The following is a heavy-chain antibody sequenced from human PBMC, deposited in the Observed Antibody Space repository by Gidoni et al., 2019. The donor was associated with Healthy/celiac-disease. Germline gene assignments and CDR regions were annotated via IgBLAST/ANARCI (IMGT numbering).Heavy chain of an antibody. CDR3: ARGEGVSRYYDSSGYYQDAFDI. V-gene: IGHV5-51*01. CDR2: IYPGDSDT. Sequence: EVQLVQSGAEVKKPGESLKISCTGSGYSFTSYWIGWVRQMPGKGLEWMGIIYPGDSDTRYSPSFQGQVTISADKSISTAYLQWSSLKASDTAMYYCARGEGVSRYYDSSGYYQDAFDIWGQGTMVTVSS. CDR1: GYSFTSYW. D-gene: IGHD3-22*01. J-gene: IGHJ3*02.